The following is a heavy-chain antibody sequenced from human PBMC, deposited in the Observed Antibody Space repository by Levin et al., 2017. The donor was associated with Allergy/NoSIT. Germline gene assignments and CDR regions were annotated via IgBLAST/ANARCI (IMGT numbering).Heavy chain of an antibody. CDR2: ISAYNDNT. CDR1: GYTFSTHG. CDR3: ARDGGYGAYYGLDV. D-gene: IGHD1-26*01. Sequence: ASVKVSCKASGYTFSTHGISWVRQAPGQGLEWIGWISAYNDNTNYAQKLQGRVTMTTDTSTSTAYMELRSLRSDDTAMYYCARDGGYGAYYGLDVWGHGTTVTVSS. V-gene: IGHV1-18*01. J-gene: IGHJ6*02.